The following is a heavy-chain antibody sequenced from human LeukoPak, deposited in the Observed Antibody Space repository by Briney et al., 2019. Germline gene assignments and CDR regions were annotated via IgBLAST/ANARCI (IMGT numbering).Heavy chain of an antibody. J-gene: IGHJ4*02. Sequence: PGASVKVSCKASGGTFSSYAISWVRQAPGQGLEWMGGIIPIFGTANYAQKFQGRVTITADESTSTAYMELRSLRSDDTAMYYCARDRGSYDSSGSSYWGQGTLVTVSS. V-gene: IGHV1-69*13. D-gene: IGHD3-22*01. CDR2: IIPIFGTA. CDR3: ARDRGSYDSSGSSY. CDR1: GGTFSSYA.